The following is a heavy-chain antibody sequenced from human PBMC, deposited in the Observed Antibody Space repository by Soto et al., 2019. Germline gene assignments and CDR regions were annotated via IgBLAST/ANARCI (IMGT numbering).Heavy chain of an antibody. Sequence: PSQTLSLTCTVSGSSISSYYWSWIRQPPGKGLEWIGHIYYSGSTNYNPSLKSRVTISVDTSKHQFSLKLSSVTAADTAVYYCARVRGPATLLGGAFEGRDVWGQGTTVTVS. CDR1: GSSISSYY. J-gene: IGHJ6*02. CDR2: IYYSGST. CDR3: ARVRGPATLLGGAFEGRDV. V-gene: IGHV4-59*01. D-gene: IGHD2-15*01.